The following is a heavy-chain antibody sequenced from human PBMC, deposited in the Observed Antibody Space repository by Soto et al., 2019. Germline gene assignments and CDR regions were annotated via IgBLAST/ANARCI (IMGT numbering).Heavy chain of an antibody. CDR3: ARDRNYYDSKGGAFDI. D-gene: IGHD3-22*01. CDR1: GGTFSSYA. V-gene: IGHV1-69*01. Sequence: QVQLVQSGAEVKKPGSSVKVSCKASGGTFSSYAISWVRQAPGQGLEWMGGIIPIFGTANYAQKFQGRVTITADECTSTAYMELSSLRSEDTAVYYCARDRNYYDSKGGAFDIWGQGTMVTVSS. J-gene: IGHJ3*02. CDR2: IIPIFGTA.